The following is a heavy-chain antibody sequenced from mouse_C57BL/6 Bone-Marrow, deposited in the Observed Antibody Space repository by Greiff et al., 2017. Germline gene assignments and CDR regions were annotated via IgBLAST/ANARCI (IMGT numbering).Heavy chain of an antibody. J-gene: IGHJ1*03. CDR2: IYPGGGYT. V-gene: IGHV1-63*01. D-gene: IGHD2-5*01. CDR1: GYTFTNYW. CDR3: ARYYSNPYWYFDV. Sequence: VQLQQSGAELVRPGPSVKMSCKASGYTFTNYWIGWAKQRPGHGLEWIGDIYPGGGYTNYNEKFKGKATLTADKSSSTAYMQFSSLTSEDSAIYYCARYYSNPYWYFDVWGTGTTVTVSS.